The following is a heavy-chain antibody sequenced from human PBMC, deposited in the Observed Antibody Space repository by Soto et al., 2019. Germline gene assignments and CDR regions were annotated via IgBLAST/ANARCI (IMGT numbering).Heavy chain of an antibody. Sequence: EVQLLESGGGLVQPGGSLRLSCAASGFTFSSYAMSWVRQAPGKGLEWVSAISGSGGSTYYADSVKGRFTISRDNSKNTLYMQMNSRRAEDTAVYYCAKDRLYCSSTSCYRAFDIWGQGTMVTVSS. CDR3: AKDRLYCSSTSCYRAFDI. D-gene: IGHD2-2*01. CDR1: GFTFSSYA. J-gene: IGHJ3*02. V-gene: IGHV3-23*01. CDR2: ISGSGGST.